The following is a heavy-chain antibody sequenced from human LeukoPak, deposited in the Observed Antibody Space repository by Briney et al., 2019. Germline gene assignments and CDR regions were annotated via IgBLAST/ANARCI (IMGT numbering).Heavy chain of an antibody. CDR3: AITTDRLSIQLSYYYYGMDV. V-gene: IGHV4-39*07. D-gene: IGHD5-18*01. Sequence: SETLSLTCTVSGGSISSSSYYWGWIRQPPGKGLEWIGSIYYSGSTYYNPSLKSRVTISVDTSKNQFSLKLSSVTAADTAVYYCAITTDRLSIQLSYYYYGMDVWGQGTTVTVSS. CDR1: GGSISSSSYY. J-gene: IGHJ6*02. CDR2: IYYSGST.